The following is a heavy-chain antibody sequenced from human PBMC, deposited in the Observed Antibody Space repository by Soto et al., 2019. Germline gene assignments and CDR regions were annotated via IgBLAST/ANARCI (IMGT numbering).Heavy chain of an antibody. CDR1: GFSLTHTGGT. CDR2: MYWHDDK. CDR3: AHSHFEILTGPFDS. V-gene: IGHV2-5*01. Sequence: GPTLVNPPQTPTLTFTFSGFSLTHTGGTVGWIRQPPGKALEWLALMYWHDDKRYNPSLRNRLTIAKDTSKSRVVLTLANVGPVDTATYFCAHSHFEILTGPFDSWGRGTLVTVSS. J-gene: IGHJ5*01. D-gene: IGHD3-9*01.